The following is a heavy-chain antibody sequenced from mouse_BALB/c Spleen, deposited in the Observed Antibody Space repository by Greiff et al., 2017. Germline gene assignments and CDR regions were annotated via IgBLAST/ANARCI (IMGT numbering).Heavy chain of an antibody. CDR1: GYTFTSYW. CDR2: INPSSGYT. D-gene: IGHD1-1*01. CDR3: ARASHYYGSRDYAMDY. J-gene: IGHJ4*01. Sequence: QVQLQQSGAELAKPGASVKMSCEASGYTFTSYWMHWVKQRPGQGLEWIGYINPSSGYTNYNQKFKDKATLTADKSSSTAYMQLSSLTSEDSAVYYCARASHYYGSRDYAMDYWGQGTSVTVSS. V-gene: IGHV1-7*01.